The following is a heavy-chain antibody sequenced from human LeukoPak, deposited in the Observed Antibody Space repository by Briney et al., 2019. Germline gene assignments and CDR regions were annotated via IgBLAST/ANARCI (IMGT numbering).Heavy chain of an antibody. V-gene: IGHV3-7*01. Sequence: PGGSLRLSCVTSGFPFSNYWMSWVRQAPGKGLEWVANIKRDGSEKYYVDSVRGRFTISRDNAKNSLFLQMNSLRAEDTAVYYCAPSIGYWGQGTLVTVSS. CDR3: APSIGY. CDR1: GFPFSNYW. CDR2: IKRDGSEK. J-gene: IGHJ4*02.